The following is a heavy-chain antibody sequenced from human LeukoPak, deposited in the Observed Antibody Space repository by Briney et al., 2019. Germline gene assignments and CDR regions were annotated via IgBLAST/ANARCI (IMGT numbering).Heavy chain of an antibody. V-gene: IGHV3-21*01. CDR2: ISSSSSYI. D-gene: IGHD6-19*01. CDR1: GFTFSSYS. J-gene: IGHJ6*02. Sequence: KTGGSLRLSCAASGFTFSSYSMNWVRQAPGKGLEWVSSISSSSSYIYYADSVKGRFTISRDNAKNLLYLQMDSLRAEDTAVYYCARDCLPYSSGFGVLLELRLYYYGMDVWGQGTTVTVSS. CDR3: ARDCLPYSSGFGVLLELRLYYYGMDV.